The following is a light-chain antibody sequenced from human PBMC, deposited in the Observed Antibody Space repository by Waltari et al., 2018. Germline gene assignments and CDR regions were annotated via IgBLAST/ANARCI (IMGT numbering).Light chain of an antibody. J-gene: IGKJ2*01. V-gene: IGKV4-1*01. CDR1: QSVLYSSNNLNY. CDR3: QQFYSTPYT. CDR2: WAS. Sequence: DIVMTQSPDSLAVSLGERATINCKSSQSVLYSSNNLNYLAWYQQKPGQPPKRLIYWASTRESGVPDRFSGSGSGTDFTLTISSLQAEDGAVYYCQQFYSTPYTFGQGTKLEIK.